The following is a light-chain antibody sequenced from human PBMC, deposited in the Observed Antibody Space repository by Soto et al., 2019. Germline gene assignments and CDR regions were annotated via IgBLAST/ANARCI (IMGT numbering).Light chain of an antibody. V-gene: IGKV3-20*01. Sequence: TVLTQFPGSLSLSLGYRSTLSCRASQTVSNSYLAWYQQKPGQAPRLLIYGTSSRATGIPDRFSGSGSGTDFTLTINRLEPEDFVIYYCQQYGSSPWTFGQGTKVDNK. CDR1: QTVSNSY. CDR3: QQYGSSPWT. CDR2: GTS. J-gene: IGKJ1*01.